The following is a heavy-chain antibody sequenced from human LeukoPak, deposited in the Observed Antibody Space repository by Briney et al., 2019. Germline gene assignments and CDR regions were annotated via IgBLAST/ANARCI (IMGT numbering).Heavy chain of an antibody. CDR3: ARWSSGYDQNDAFDI. J-gene: IGHJ3*02. CDR2: IYYSGST. Sequence: SETLSLTCTVSGGSISSYYWSWIRQPPGKGLEWIGYIYYSGSTNYNPSLKSRVTISVDKSKNQFSLKLSSVTAADTAVYYCARWSSGYDQNDAFDIWGQGTMVTVSS. CDR1: GGSISSYY. D-gene: IGHD5-12*01. V-gene: IGHV4-59*12.